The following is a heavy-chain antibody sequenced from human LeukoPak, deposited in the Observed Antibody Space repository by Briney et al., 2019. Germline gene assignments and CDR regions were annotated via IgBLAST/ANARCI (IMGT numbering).Heavy chain of an antibody. D-gene: IGHD5-24*01. CDR2: ISAYNGNT. Sequence: ASVKVSCKAYGYTFTSYGISWVRQAPGQGLEWMGWISAYNGNTNYAQKLQGRVTMTTDTSTSTAYVELRSLRSDDTAVYYCARERRDGYNFGGLLPHWGQGTLVTVSS. V-gene: IGHV1-18*01. CDR1: GYTFTSYG. J-gene: IGHJ4*02. CDR3: ARERRDGYNFGGLLPH.